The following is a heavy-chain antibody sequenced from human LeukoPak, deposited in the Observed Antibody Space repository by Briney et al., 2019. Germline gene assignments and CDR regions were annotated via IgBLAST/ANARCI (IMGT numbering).Heavy chain of an antibody. D-gene: IGHD3-3*01. Sequence: GESLKISRKGSGYTFSTSWIGWVRQMPGKGLEWMGIIYPGDSDTRYSPSFQGHVTISADKSISTAYLQWSSLKASDTAMYYCATRFLVDFDYWGQGTLVTVSS. CDR2: IYPGDSDT. CDR3: ATRFLVDFDY. J-gene: IGHJ4*02. CDR1: GYTFSTSW. V-gene: IGHV5-51*01.